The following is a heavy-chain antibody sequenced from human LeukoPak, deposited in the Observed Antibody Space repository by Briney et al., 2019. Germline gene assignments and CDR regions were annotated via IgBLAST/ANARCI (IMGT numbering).Heavy chain of an antibody. CDR1: GFTFSSFG. D-gene: IGHD3-10*01. J-gene: IGHJ6*03. Sequence: GGTLRLSCAASGFTFSSFGMSWVRQAPGKGLEWVSYISSSGSTIYYADSVKGRFTISRDNAKNSLYLQMNSLRAEDTAVYYCARDRSGSGSYSHDDYYYYMDVWGKGTTVTVSS. CDR2: ISSSGSTI. V-gene: IGHV3-48*04. CDR3: ARDRSGSGSYSHDDYYYYMDV.